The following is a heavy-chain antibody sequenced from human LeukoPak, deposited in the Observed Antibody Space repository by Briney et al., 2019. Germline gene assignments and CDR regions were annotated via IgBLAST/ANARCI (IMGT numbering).Heavy chain of an antibody. CDR1: GFTFSNYA. CDR2: ISSNGGST. V-gene: IGHV3-64*01. Sequence: GGSLRLSCAASGFTFSNYAMHWVRQAPGKGLEYLSAISSNGGSTYYASSVKGRFTISRDNSRTTLYLQMGSLRAEDMAVYYCARDRDSSGYYYYFDYWGQGTLVTVSS. J-gene: IGHJ4*02. CDR3: ARDRDSSGYYYYFDY. D-gene: IGHD3-22*01.